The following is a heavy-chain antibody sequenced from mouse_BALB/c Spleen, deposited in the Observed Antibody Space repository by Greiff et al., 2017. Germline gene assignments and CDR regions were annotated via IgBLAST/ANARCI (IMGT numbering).Heavy chain of an antibody. CDR1: GFSLTGYG. CDR2: IWGDGST. J-gene: IGHJ4*01. D-gene: IGHD1-1*01. V-gene: IGHV2-6-7*01. CDR3: ARDEGITTRAMDY. Sequence: VQLVESGPGLVAPSQSLSITCTVSGFSLTGYGVNWVRQPPGKGLEWLGMIWGDGSTDYNSALKSRLSISKDNSKSQVFLKMNSLQTDDTARYYCARDEGITTRAMDYWGQGTSVTVSA.